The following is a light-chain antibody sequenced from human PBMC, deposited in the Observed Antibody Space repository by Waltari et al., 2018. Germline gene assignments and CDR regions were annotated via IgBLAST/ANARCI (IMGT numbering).Light chain of an antibody. CDR2: KAS. V-gene: IGKV1-5*03. J-gene: IGKJ4*01. CDR1: ESVKNN. Sequence: TWRASESVKNNLAWYQHQPGKAPKVLVHKASRLESGVASRFSGSGYGTEFTLTISSLEPDDFATYYCHQYNTLPLTFGGGTKVEIK. CDR3: HQYNTLPLT.